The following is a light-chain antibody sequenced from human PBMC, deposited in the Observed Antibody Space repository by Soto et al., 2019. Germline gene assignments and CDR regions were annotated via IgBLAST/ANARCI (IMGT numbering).Light chain of an antibody. J-gene: IGKJ4*01. CDR2: AAS. V-gene: IGKV1-8*01. Sequence: IQMTQSPSALSASVGARVTITCRASQGISSYLAWYQQRPGKAPKLRIYAASTLQSGVPSRLSGSGSGTDFTLTISCMQSEDFATYYCQQYYSYPVFGGGTKVDIK. CDR1: QGISSY. CDR3: QQYYSYPV.